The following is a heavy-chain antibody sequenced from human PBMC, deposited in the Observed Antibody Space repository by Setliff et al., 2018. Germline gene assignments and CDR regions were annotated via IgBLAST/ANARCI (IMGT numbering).Heavy chain of an antibody. CDR3: ARSDSSGYYFDY. J-gene: IGHJ4*02. CDR2: INPNSGGT. D-gene: IGHD3-22*01. V-gene: IGHV1-2*04. Sequence: ASVKVSCKAYGYTFSRNYMHWVRQAPGQGLEWMGWINPNSGGTNYAQKFQGWVTMTRDTSISTAYMELSRLRSDDTAVYYCARSDSSGYYFDYWGQGTLVTVSS. CDR1: GYTFSRNY.